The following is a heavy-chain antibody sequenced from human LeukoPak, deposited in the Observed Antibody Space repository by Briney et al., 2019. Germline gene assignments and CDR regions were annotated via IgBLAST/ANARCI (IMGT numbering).Heavy chain of an antibody. CDR1: GGSISSGDYY. V-gene: IGHV4-30-4*08. Sequence: SQTLSLTCTVSGGSISSGDYYWSWIRQPPGKGLEWIGYIYYSGSTYYNPSLKSRVTISVDTSKNQFSLKLSSVTAADTAVYYCARTSGAGVVYYFDYWGQGTLVTVSS. CDR3: ARTSGAGVVYYFDY. D-gene: IGHD2-15*01. J-gene: IGHJ4*02. CDR2: IYYSGST.